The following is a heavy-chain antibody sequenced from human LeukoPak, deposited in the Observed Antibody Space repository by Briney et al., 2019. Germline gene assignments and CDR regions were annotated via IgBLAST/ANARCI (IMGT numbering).Heavy chain of an antibody. J-gene: IGHJ4*02. CDR3: APTAEAYTSWWKV. V-gene: IGHV1-2*02. D-gene: IGHD3-16*01. Sequence: ASVTVSCKASGYKFTDDYMHWVRQAPGQGLEFMGWINPDRGFTNYAQKFKGRATMTRDTSISTASLEVRSLTSGDTAVYYCAPTAEAYTSWWKVWGQGTLVTVSS. CDR1: GYKFTDDY. CDR2: INPDRGFT.